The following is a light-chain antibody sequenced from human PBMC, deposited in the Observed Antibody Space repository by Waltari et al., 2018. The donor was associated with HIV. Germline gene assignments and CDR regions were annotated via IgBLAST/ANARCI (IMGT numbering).Light chain of an antibody. CDR2: FTS. CDR1: QSVGQS. V-gene: IGKV6-21*01. J-gene: IGKJ2*01. Sequence: EIVLTQSPDFQSVTPKVKVTMTCRASQSVGQSLHWYQQKPDQSPKLLIRFTSQSSSGVPSRFSGSGSGTDFTLTINGLEPEDVATYYCLQSSGLYTFGQGTKLEIK. CDR3: LQSSGLYT.